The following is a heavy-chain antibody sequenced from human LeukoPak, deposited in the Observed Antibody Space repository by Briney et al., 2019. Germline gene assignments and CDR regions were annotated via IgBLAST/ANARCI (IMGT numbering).Heavy chain of an antibody. CDR2: IIPIFGSA. V-gene: IGHV1-69*13. CDR3: ARGLSSSPWGGFDY. D-gene: IGHD6-6*01. J-gene: IGHJ4*02. Sequence: SVKVSCKASGGTFSTYAISWVRQAPGQGLEWMGGIIPIFGSANYAQKFQGRVTITSDESTSTAYMELSSLRSEDTAVYYCARGLSSSPWGGFDYWGQGTLVTVSS. CDR1: GGTFSTYA.